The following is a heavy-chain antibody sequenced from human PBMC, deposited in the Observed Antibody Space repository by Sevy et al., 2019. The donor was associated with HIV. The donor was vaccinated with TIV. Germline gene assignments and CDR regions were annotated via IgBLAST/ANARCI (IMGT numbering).Heavy chain of an antibody. Sequence: GGSLRLSCAASGFTFSHYWMPWVRQAPGKGPGWVANIKGDGREKYYVDSVRGRFTISRDNAKNSLYLQMNSLRGEDTALYYCARDCNSATCLWGLDVWGQGTTVTASS. J-gene: IGHJ6*02. CDR2: IKGDGREK. D-gene: IGHD1-26*01. CDR3: ARDCNSATCLWGLDV. V-gene: IGHV3-7*03. CDR1: GFTFSHYW.